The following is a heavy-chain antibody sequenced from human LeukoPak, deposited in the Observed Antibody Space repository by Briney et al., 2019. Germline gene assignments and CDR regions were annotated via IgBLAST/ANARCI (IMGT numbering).Heavy chain of an antibody. V-gene: IGHV3-9*02. J-gene: IGHJ4*02. CDR3: ARGYGEFY. CDR1: GFNSEDHA. D-gene: IGHD4-17*01. CDR2: IYWSSSGT. Sequence: GGSLRLSCVVSGFNSEDHAMHWVRQAPGKGLEWVSGIYWSSSGTGYADSVKGRFTVSRDNAKNSLYLQMNSLGAEDTAVYYCARGYGEFYWGQGTLVTVSS.